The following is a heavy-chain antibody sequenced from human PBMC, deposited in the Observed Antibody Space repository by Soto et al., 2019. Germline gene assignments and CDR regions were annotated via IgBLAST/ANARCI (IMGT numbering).Heavy chain of an antibody. CDR3: AKSAEGLFHYFDN. J-gene: IGHJ4*02. CDR1: GFTFNDYA. Sequence: EVQLVESGGGLVQPGRSLRLSCAASGFTFNDYAMHWVRQAPGKGLEWVSGINWNGGITGYADSVKGRFTISRDNAKNSLYLQINSLRAEDTALYYCAKSAEGLFHYFDNWGQGTLVTVSS. V-gene: IGHV3-9*01. D-gene: IGHD3-3*01. CDR2: INWNGGIT.